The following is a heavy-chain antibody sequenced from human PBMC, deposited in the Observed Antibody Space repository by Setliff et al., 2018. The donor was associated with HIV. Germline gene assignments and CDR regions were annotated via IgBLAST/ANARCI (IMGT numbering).Heavy chain of an antibody. CDR3: GRDRGWDRRYFEY. V-gene: IGHV1-8*02. CDR2: MNPNNGNT. CDR1: GYNFTDYD. J-gene: IGHJ4*02. D-gene: IGHD1-26*01. Sequence: GASVKVSCKASGYNFTDYDINWVRQATGQGLEWMGWMNPNNGNTGYAEKFQGRVTMTRDTSISTAYMELSSLRSDDTAMYYCGRDRGWDRRYFEYWGQGSLVTVSS.